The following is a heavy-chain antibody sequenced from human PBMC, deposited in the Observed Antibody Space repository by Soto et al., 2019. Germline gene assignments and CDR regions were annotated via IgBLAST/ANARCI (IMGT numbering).Heavy chain of an antibody. D-gene: IGHD2-2*01. Sequence: GASVKVSCKASGYTFTSYYMHWVRQAPGQGLEWMGIINPSGGSTSYAQKFQGRVTMTRDTSTSTVYMELSSLRSEDTAVYYCARVPAAPEDHYYGMDVWGQGTTVTVSS. CDR1: GYTFTSYY. CDR3: ARVPAAPEDHYYGMDV. CDR2: INPSGGST. J-gene: IGHJ6*02. V-gene: IGHV1-46*03.